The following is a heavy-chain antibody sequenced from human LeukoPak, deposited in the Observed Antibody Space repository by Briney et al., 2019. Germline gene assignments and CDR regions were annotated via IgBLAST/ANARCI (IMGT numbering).Heavy chain of an antibody. CDR2: ISSSSSTI. CDR3: ARDDYGDYSAGGGFDY. J-gene: IGHJ4*02. D-gene: IGHD4-17*01. CDR1: GFTFSSYS. V-gene: IGHV3-48*01. Sequence: PGGSLRLSCAASGFTFSSYSMNWVRQAPGKGLEWVSYISSSSSTIYYADSVKGRFTISRDNAMNSVYLQMNSLRAEDTAVYYCARDDYGDYSAGGGFDYWGQGTLVTVSS.